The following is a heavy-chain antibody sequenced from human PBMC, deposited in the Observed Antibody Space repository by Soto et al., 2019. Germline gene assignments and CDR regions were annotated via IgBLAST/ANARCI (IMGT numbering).Heavy chain of an antibody. CDR1: GFIFSDFG. D-gene: IGHD6-19*01. J-gene: IGHJ6*02. CDR3: VKDGSSGWPYFYDMDV. CDR2: ISYDGSNK. Sequence: GGSLRLSCEASGFIFSDFGIHWVRQAPGKGLEWVAVISYDGSNKYYADSVKGRFTISRDNSKNTLYLQMSSLRAEDTAVYYCVKDGSSGWPYFYDMDVWGQGTTVTVSS. V-gene: IGHV3-30*18.